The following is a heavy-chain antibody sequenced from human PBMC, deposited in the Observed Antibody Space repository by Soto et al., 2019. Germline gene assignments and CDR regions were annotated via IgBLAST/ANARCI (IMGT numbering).Heavy chain of an antibody. CDR2: IDPSDSYS. V-gene: IGHV5-10-1*01. CDR1: GYRFTTYW. J-gene: IGHJ4*02. D-gene: IGHD6-6*01. Sequence: GESVKISCKGSGYRFTTYWITWVRQMPGKGLEWMGRIDPSDSYSNCSPSIQGHVTFSADKSISTAYLQWSSLQASDTAIYFCATSSSAFDYWGQGTLVTVSS. CDR3: ATSSSAFDY.